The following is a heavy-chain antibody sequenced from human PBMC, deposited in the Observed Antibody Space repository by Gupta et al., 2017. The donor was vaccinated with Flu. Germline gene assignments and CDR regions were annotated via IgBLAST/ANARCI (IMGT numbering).Heavy chain of an antibody. J-gene: IGHJ4*02. CDR2: FSDSGGYP. CDR3: AQGFGDGSFVELDL. CDR1: A. D-gene: IGHD3-10*01. V-gene: IGHV3-23*01. Sequence: AMRWVRQAPGKGLGWLSGFSDSGGYPYYADTAKGRLTISRDDSKNTLYLQINNVRADDTAAYYCAQGFGDGSFVELDLWGQGTLVTVSS.